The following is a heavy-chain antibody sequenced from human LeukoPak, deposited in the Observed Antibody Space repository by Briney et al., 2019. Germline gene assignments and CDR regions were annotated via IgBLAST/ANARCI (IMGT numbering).Heavy chain of an antibody. Sequence: ASVKVSCKASGYTFISYGVTWVRQAPGQGLEWLASISVYNGKTNYARKFQGRVTMTTDTSTSTAYIELTSLRSDDTAVYYCARNPPHTSMVLQSDNWGQGTLVTVSS. V-gene: IGHV1-18*01. D-gene: IGHD5-18*01. CDR2: ISVYNGKT. CDR1: GYTFISYG. CDR3: ARNPPHTSMVLQSDN. J-gene: IGHJ4*02.